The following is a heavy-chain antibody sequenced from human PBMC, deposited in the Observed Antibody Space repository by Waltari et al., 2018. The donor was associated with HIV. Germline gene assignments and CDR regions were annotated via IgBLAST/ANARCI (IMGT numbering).Heavy chain of an antibody. CDR1: GFTFGSYW. V-gene: IGHV3-7*04. J-gene: IGHJ4*02. Sequence: VQLVELGGGLVQPGGYLRLSWAASGFTFGSYWLTWVRQAPGKGLEWVAKIKQDGSEKYYVDSVNCRFTISRDNAENSLYLQMNSLRAEDTAVYYCARGGFYGSGSKVNWGQGTLVTVSS. CDR3: ARGGFYGSGSKVN. CDR2: IKQDGSEK. D-gene: IGHD3-10*01.